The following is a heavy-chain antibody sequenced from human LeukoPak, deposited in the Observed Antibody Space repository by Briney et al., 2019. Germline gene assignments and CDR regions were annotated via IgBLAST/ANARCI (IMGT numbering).Heavy chain of an antibody. CDR3: ARPRITVTNDAFDI. J-gene: IGHJ3*02. V-gene: IGHV5-51*01. Sequence: GESLKISCKGSGYSFTSYWIGWVRQMPGKGLEWMGIIYPGDSGTRYSPSFQGQVTISADKPISTAYLQWSSLKAPDTAMYYCARPRITVTNDAFDIWGQGTTVTVSS. CDR2: IYPGDSGT. CDR1: GYSFTSYW. D-gene: IGHD4-17*01.